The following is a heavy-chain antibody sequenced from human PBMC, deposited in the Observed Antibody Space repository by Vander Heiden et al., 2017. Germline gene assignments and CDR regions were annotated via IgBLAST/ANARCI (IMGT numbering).Heavy chain of an antibody. CDR1: GYTSTSFG. CDR3: VRHLGTKSGIFWDY. J-gene: IGHJ4*02. Sequence: QVQLVQSGAEVKKPGASVKVSCKASGYTSTSFGNSWVRWAPGQGLEWIGWISAYNGDTSFAQNLQRRVTMTTDTSTSTTYMELRSLRSDDTAVYYCVRHLGTKSGIFWDYWGQGALVTVSS. CDR2: ISAYNGDT. V-gene: IGHV1-18*01. D-gene: IGHD3-3*01.